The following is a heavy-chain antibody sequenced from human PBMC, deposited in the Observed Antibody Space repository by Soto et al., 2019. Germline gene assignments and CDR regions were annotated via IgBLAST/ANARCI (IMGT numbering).Heavy chain of an antibody. CDR1: GASIGGSSYY. Sequence: PSETLSLTCTVSGASIGGSSYYLGLIRQPPGKGLEWIANIYHSGRTHYNPSLKSRLTISVDTSKNHFSLKLTSVTAADMAVYYCARGVVPDVWGQGTTVTVSS. CDR2: IYHSGRT. J-gene: IGHJ6*02. CDR3: ARGVVPDV. V-gene: IGHV4-39*02. D-gene: IGHD6-6*01.